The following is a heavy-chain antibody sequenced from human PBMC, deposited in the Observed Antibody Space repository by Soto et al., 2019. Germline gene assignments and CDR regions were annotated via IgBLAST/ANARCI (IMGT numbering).Heavy chain of an antibody. Sequence: PSETLSLTCTVSGGSISSSSYYWGWIRQPPGKGLEWIGSIYYSGSTYYNPSLKSRVTISVDTSKNQFSLKLSSVTAADTAVYYCARHWRDIVLMVYANNWFDPWGQGTLVTVSS. CDR2: IYYSGST. CDR1: GGSISSSSYY. D-gene: IGHD2-8*01. CDR3: ARHWRDIVLMVYANNWFDP. J-gene: IGHJ5*02. V-gene: IGHV4-39*01.